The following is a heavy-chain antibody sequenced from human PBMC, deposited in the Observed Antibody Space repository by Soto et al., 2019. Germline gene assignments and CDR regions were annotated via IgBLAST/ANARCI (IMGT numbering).Heavy chain of an antibody. CDR1: GYSVSSNSAT. J-gene: IGHJ5*02. Sequence: PXQTLSLTCAISGYSVSSNSATCSLIRQSPSRGLEWLGRTYYRSKWYNEYAVSVKSRITINPGTSKNQFPLQLNSVTPEDTAVYYCARATRTWFDPWGQGTLVTVSS. D-gene: IGHD4-17*01. CDR2: TYYRSKWYN. CDR3: ARATRTWFDP. V-gene: IGHV6-1*01.